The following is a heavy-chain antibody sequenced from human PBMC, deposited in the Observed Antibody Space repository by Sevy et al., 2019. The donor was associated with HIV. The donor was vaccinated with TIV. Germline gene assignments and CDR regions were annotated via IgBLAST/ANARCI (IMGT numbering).Heavy chain of an antibody. D-gene: IGHD4-17*01. V-gene: IGHV3-15*01. J-gene: IGHJ4*02. CDR2: IRSNTDGGTT. Sequence: GGSLRLSCAVSGFTFTNAWMGWVRQAPGKGLEWVGRIRSNTDGGTTDYAAPLKGRFTIPSDESKNTLYVQMNILKHADTAVYYCTTDRKYGDYKGGFDYWGQGTLVTVSS. CDR1: GFTFTNAW. CDR3: TTDRKYGDYKGGFDY.